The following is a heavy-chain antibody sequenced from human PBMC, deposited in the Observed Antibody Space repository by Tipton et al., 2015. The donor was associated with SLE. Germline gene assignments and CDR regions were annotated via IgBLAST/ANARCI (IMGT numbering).Heavy chain of an antibody. CDR1: GGSISSSNW. V-gene: IGHV4-4*02. Sequence: TLSLTCAVSGGSISSSNWWSWVRQPPGKGLEWIGEIYHSGSTNYNPSLKSRVTISVDKPKNQFSLKLSSVTAADTAVYYCARVWRQLANYFDYWGQGTLVTVSS. CDR2: IYHSGST. D-gene: IGHD6-6*01. J-gene: IGHJ4*02. CDR3: ARVWRQLANYFDY.